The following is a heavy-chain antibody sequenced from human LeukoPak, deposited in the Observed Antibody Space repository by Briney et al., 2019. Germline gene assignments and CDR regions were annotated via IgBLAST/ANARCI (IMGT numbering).Heavy chain of an antibody. CDR2: IYTSGST. CDR3: AREIAAAGTGVGAYYYYYYMDV. Sequence: PSETLSLTCTVSGGSISSYYWSWIRQPAGKGLEWIGRIYTSGSTNYNPSLKSRVTMSVDTSKNQFSLKLSSVTAADTAVYYCAREIAAAGTGVGAYYYYYYMDVWGKGTTVTVFS. CDR1: GGSISSYY. V-gene: IGHV4-4*07. J-gene: IGHJ6*03. D-gene: IGHD6-13*01.